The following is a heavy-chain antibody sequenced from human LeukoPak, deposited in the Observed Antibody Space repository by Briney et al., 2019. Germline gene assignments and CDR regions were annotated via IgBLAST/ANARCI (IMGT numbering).Heavy chain of an antibody. J-gene: IGHJ4*02. V-gene: IGHV3-23*01. CDR3: AKRGVVIRVFLVGFHKEAYYFDS. Sequence: QPGGSLRLSCAVSGITLSNYGMSWVRQAPGKGLEWVAGLSGSGGGTNYADSVQGRFTISRDNPKNTLYLQINSLRAEDTAVYFCAKRGVVIRVFLVGFHKEAYYFDSWGQGALVTVSS. D-gene: IGHD3-10*01. CDR2: LSGSGGGT. CDR1: GITLSNYG.